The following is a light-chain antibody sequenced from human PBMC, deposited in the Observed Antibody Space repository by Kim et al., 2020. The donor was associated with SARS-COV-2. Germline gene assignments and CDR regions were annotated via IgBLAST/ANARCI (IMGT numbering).Light chain of an antibody. CDR3: KSRDSSGNHYV. CDR1: SLRSYY. J-gene: IGLJ1*01. Sequence: SSELTQDPAVSVALGQTVRITCQGDSLRSYYASWYQQKPGQAPVLVIYGKNNRPSGIPDRFSGSSSGNTASLTITGAQAEDEADYYCKSRDSSGNHYVFGTGTKVTVL. CDR2: GKN. V-gene: IGLV3-19*01.